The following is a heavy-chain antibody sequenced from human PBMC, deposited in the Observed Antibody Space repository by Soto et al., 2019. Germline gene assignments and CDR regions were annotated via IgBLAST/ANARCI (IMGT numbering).Heavy chain of an antibody. V-gene: IGHV1-69*02. CDR3: ARAKQLVLAFDF. CDR1: GGAFSSYS. CDR2: ISPMLGIT. Sequence: QVQLVQSGAEVKKPGSSVKVSCKASGGAFSSYSISWVRQAPGQGLEWMGRISPMLGITNYAQKFQGRVTITADNSTTPAYMELSSLTSEDTAVYYCARAKQLVLAFDFWGQGTLISVSS. D-gene: IGHD6-13*01. J-gene: IGHJ4*02.